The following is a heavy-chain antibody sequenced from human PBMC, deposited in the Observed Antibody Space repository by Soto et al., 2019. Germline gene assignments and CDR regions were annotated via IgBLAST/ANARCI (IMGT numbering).Heavy chain of an antibody. CDR3: AKDHTVITTPVYYYYMDV. CDR2: INAGTGNT. D-gene: IGHD4-17*01. CDR1: GYTFTTYA. Sequence: QVQLVQSGAEVKRPGASVKVSCKASGYTFTTYAMHWVRQAPGQRLEWMGWINAGTGNTGYSQKFQGRVTITRDTSASTAYMDLSSLRSEDTAVYYCAKDHTVITTPVYYYYMDVWGKGTTVTVSS. V-gene: IGHV1-3*01. J-gene: IGHJ6*03.